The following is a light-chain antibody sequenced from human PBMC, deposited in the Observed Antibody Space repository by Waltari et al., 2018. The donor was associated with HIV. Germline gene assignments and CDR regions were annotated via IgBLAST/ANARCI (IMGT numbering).Light chain of an antibody. V-gene: IGKV3-11*01. CDR1: QSVDTY. J-gene: IGKJ2*01. Sequence: EIVLTQSPATLSLSPGDRATLSCRASQSVDTYLASYQQKPGQAPRLLIYDASNRAAGVPARFSGSGSGTDFTLTISSLEPEDSAVYYCQQRSTWYTFGQGTKLEIK. CDR2: DAS. CDR3: QQRSTWYT.